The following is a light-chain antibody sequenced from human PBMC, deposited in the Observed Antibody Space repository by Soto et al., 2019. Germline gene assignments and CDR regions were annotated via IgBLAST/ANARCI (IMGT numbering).Light chain of an antibody. CDR1: QSVSSN. J-gene: IGKJ1*01. CDR2: GAS. Sequence: VMPQSSATLSVSPGERATISCRASQSVSSNLAWYQQKPGQAPRLLIYGASSRATGIPDRFSGTGSGTDFTLTISRLEPEDFAVYYCQQYGSSRRTFGQGTKVDIK. V-gene: IGKV3-20*01. CDR3: QQYGSSRRT.